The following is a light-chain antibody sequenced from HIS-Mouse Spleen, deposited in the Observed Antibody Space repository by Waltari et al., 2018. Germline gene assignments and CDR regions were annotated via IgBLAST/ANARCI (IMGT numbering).Light chain of an antibody. CDR2: GAS. V-gene: IGKV3-20*01. CDR3: QQYGSSPPDLT. CDR1: QSVSSSY. J-gene: IGKJ4*01. Sequence: EIVLTQSPGTLSLSPGERATLSCRASQSVSSSYLAWYQQKPGQAPRRLIYGASSRATGIPDRFSGSGSGTDFTLTISRLEPEDFAVYYCQQYGSSPPDLTFGGGTKVEIK.